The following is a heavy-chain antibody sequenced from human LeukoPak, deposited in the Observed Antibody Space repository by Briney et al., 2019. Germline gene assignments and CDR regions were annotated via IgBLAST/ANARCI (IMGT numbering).Heavy chain of an antibody. Sequence: PGGPLRPSCAASEFSAGSNYMSWVRQAPGKGLERVAVINNSGTTKYADSVKGRFTIARDSSNNTLYLQMNSLRAEDTAVYYCARGWEWWDYWGQGSLVTVSS. CDR2: INNSGTT. V-gene: IGHV3-53*01. J-gene: IGHJ4*02. D-gene: IGHD2-15*01. CDR3: ARGWEWWDY. CDR1: EFSAGSNY.